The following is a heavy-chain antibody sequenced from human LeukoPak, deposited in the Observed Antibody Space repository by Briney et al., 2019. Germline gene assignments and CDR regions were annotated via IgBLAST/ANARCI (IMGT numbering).Heavy chain of an antibody. CDR3: ARDPGIRRSEMRFDY. CDR1: GGSISSGGYY. V-gene: IGHV4-31*03. CDR2: IYSSGTT. D-gene: IGHD3-10*01. J-gene: IGHJ4*02. Sequence: SQTLSLTCTVSGGSISSGGYYWSWIRQHPEKGLEWIGYIYSSGTTYYNPSLKSRVTISVDTSKNQFSLKLSSVTAADTAVYYCARDPGIRRSEMRFDYWGQGTLVTVSS.